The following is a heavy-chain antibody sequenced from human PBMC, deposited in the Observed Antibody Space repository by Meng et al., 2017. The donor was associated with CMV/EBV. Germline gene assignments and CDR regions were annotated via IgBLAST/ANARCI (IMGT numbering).Heavy chain of an antibody. J-gene: IGHJ4*02. D-gene: IGHD6-13*01. CDR2: INHSGST. CDR1: GGSFSGYY. V-gene: IGHV4-34*01. Sequence: SETLSLTCAVYGGSFSGYYWSWIRQPPGKGLEWIGEINHSGSTNYNPSLKSRVTISVDTSKNQFSLKLSSVTAADTAVYYCARTRYSNPFDSWGQGTLVTVSS. CDR3: ARTRYSNPFDS.